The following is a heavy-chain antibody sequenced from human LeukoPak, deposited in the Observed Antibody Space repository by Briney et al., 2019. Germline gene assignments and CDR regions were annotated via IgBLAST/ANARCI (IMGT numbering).Heavy chain of an antibody. CDR1: GFTFNSYA. V-gene: IGHV3-23*01. J-gene: IGHJ3*02. CDR2: ISDSGGRI. D-gene: IGHD3-10*01. CDR3: AKVLIWTYGSGNYYKGAFDI. Sequence: GGSLRLSCAASGFTFNSYAMTWVRQAPGKGLERVSVISDSGGRIYYADSVKGRFTISRDNSKNTLYLHMNSLRAEDTAVYYCAKVLIWTYGSGNYYKGAFDIWGQGTMVAVFS.